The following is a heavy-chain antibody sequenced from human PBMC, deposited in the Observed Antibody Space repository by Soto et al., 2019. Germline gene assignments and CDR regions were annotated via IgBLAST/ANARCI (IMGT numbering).Heavy chain of an antibody. CDR1: GVSMNSYY. Sequence: SETLSLTCTVSGVSMNSYYWSWIRQSPGKGLEWIGYIYHSGSTNYNPSLESRVAMSIDMSKNQFSLKLTSVSAADTAVYYCARYRRNVHYYMNPWGKGTTVTVSS. V-gene: IGHV4-59*01. CDR2: IYHSGST. CDR3: ARYRRNVHYYMNP. J-gene: IGHJ6*03. D-gene: IGHD3-16*02.